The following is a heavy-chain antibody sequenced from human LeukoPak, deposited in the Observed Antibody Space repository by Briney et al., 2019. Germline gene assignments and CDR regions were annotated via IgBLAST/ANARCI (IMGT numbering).Heavy chain of an antibody. Sequence: GGSLRLSCAASGFTFSDYYMSWIRQAPGKGLEWVSYISSSGSTIYYADSVKGRFTISRDNAKNSLYLQMNSLRAEDTAVYYCARDYDCSGGSCYGFDYWGQGTLVTVSS. V-gene: IGHV3-11*04. J-gene: IGHJ4*02. D-gene: IGHD2-15*01. CDR1: GFTFSDYY. CDR2: ISSSGSTI. CDR3: ARDYDCSGGSCYGFDY.